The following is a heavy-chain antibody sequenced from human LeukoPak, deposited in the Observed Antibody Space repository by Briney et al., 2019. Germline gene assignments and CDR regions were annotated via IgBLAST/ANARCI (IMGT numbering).Heavy chain of an antibody. CDR2: IYSGGST. CDR1: GFTVSSNY. V-gene: IGHV3-66*01. Sequence: QPGGSLRLSCAASGFTVSSNYMSWVRQAPGKGLEWVSVIYSGGSTYYADFVKGRFTISRDNSKNTLYLQMNSLRAEDTAVYYCARVRYSYGYYFDYWGQGTLVTVSS. D-gene: IGHD5-18*01. CDR3: ARVRYSYGYYFDY. J-gene: IGHJ4*02.